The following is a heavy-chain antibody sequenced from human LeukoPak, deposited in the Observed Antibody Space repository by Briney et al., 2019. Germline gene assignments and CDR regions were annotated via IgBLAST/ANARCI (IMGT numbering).Heavy chain of an antibody. CDR3: ARNALTWYSGHDSLNYFDK. Sequence: GGSLRLSCAASGFRFDDYGMNWVRQAPGEGLEWVATINWHAGITSYADSVKGRFTISRDNAENSLYLQMSSLRADDTAFYYCARNALTWYSGHDSLNYFDKWGQGTLVTVSS. J-gene: IGHJ4*02. V-gene: IGHV3-20*04. CDR1: GFRFDDYG. D-gene: IGHD5-12*01. CDR2: INWHAGIT.